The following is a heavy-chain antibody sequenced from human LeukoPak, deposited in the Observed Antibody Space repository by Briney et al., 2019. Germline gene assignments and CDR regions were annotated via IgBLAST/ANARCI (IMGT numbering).Heavy chain of an antibody. CDR1: GFTFSSYA. CDR2: ISGSGGST. CDR3: AKDFSKGAFFGVVIINYMDV. D-gene: IGHD3-3*01. J-gene: IGHJ6*03. Sequence: GGSLRLSCAASGFTFSSYAMSWVRQAPGKGLEWVSAISGSGGSTYYADSVKGRFTISRDNSKNTLYLQMNSLRAEDTAVYYCAKDFSKGAFFGVVIINYMDVWGKGTTVTVSS. V-gene: IGHV3-23*01.